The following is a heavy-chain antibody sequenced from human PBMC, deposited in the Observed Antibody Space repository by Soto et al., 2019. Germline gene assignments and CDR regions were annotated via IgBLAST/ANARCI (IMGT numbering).Heavy chain of an antibody. V-gene: IGHV3-30*18. CDR3: AKDLYGRVGATNFDY. J-gene: IGHJ4*02. Sequence: GESLKISCAASGFTFSSYGMHWVRQAPGKGLEWVAVISYDGSNKYYADSVKGRFTISRDNSKNTLYLQMNSLRAEDTAVYYCAKDLYGRVGATNFDYWGQGTLVTVSS. CDR1: GFTFSSYG. CDR2: ISYDGSNK. D-gene: IGHD1-26*01.